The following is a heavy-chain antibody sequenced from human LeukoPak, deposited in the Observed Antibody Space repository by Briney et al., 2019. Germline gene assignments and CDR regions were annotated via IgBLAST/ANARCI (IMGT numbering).Heavy chain of an antibody. CDR3: AKNMGPSPTYDY. D-gene: IGHD1-26*01. CDR1: GFTFSSYA. CDR2: ISGSGGST. Sequence: GGSLRLSCAASGFTFSSYAMSWVRQAPGKGLEWVSAISGSGGSTYYADSVKGRFTTSRDNSRNTLYLQMNNLRAEDTAIYYCAKNMGPSPTYDYWGQGTLVTVSS. J-gene: IGHJ4*02. V-gene: IGHV3-23*01.